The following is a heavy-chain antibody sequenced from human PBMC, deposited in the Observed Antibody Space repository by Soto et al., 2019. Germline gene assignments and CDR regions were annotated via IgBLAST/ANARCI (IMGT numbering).Heavy chain of an antibody. J-gene: IGHJ4*02. CDR1: GGSFSGYY. CDR2: INHSGST. Sequence: SETLSLTCAVYGGSFSGYYWSWIRQPPGKGLEWIGEINHSGSTNYNPSLKSRVTISVDTSKNQFSLKLSSVTAADTAVYYCARGRFYGITHHPVGHDYWGQGTLVTVSS. CDR3: ARGRFYGITHHPVGHDY. V-gene: IGHV4-34*01. D-gene: IGHD3-10*01.